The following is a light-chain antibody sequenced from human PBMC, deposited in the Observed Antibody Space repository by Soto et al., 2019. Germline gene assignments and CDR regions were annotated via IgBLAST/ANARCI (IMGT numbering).Light chain of an antibody. J-gene: IGLJ1*01. V-gene: IGLV2-14*01. Sequence: QSALTQPASVSGSPGQSITISCTGTSSDVGGYNYVSWFQQHPGRAPKLMIYEVSNRPSGVSNRFSGSKSGTTASLSISGLQAEDAADYYCSSFTTNNTPHFVFGTGTKLTVL. CDR2: EVS. CDR3: SSFTTNNTPHFV. CDR1: SSDVGGYNY.